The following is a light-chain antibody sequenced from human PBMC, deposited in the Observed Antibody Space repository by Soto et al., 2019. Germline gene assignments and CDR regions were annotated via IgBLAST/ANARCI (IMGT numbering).Light chain of an antibody. CDR1: SSNIGSNT. CDR3: AAWDDSLKGGV. J-gene: IGLJ3*02. V-gene: IGLV1-44*01. CDR2: SNN. Sequence: QSVLTQPPSASGTPGQRVTISCSGSSSNIGSNTVNWYQQLTGTAPKLLIHSNNQRPSGVPDRFSGSKSGTSASLAISGLQSEDEADYYCAAWDDSLKGGVFGGGTKLTVL.